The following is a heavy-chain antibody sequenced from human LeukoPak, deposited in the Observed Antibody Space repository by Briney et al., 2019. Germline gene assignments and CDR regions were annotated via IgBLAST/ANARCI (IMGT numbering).Heavy chain of an antibody. CDR1: GFTFSSYG. Sequence: PGGSLRLSCAASGFTFSSYGTHWVRQAPGRGREWVALIWYDGRNKYYADSVKGRFTISRDNSKNTLSLQLNSLRDEDTAVYYCARDGGSSGYHDALDMWGQGTMVTVS. CDR2: IWYDGRNK. D-gene: IGHD3-22*01. J-gene: IGHJ3*02. V-gene: IGHV3-33*01. CDR3: ARDGGSSGYHDALDM.